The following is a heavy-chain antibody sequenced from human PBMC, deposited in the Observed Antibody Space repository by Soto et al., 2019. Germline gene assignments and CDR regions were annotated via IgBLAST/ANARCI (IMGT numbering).Heavy chain of an antibody. V-gene: IGHV4-59*01. CDR1: GGSISSYY. CDR3: ARDSGWADAARARFAP. D-gene: IGHD6-25*01. Sequence: SETLALTCTVSGGSISSYYWSWIRQPPGKGLEWIGYIYYSGSTNYNPSLKSRVTISVDTSKNQFSLKLSSVTAADTAVYYCARDSGWADAARARFAPRGQRTLVTV. CDR2: IYYSGST. J-gene: IGHJ5*02.